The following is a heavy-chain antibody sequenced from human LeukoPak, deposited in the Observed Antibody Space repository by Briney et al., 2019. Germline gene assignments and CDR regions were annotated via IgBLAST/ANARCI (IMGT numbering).Heavy chain of an antibody. CDR2: IIPICGTT. D-gene: IGHD3-3*01. CDR3: ARDVVDYGFCSGPGDWFDP. Sequence: GASVKVSCKASGGTFSSYAISWVRQAPGQGGEGMGGIIPICGTTNYAQKFQGRFTITTDKSTSTAYLQLSSLRSEDTAVYYCARDVVDYGFCSGPGDWFDPWGQGTLVTVSS. J-gene: IGHJ5*02. V-gene: IGHV1-69*05. CDR1: GGTFSSYA.